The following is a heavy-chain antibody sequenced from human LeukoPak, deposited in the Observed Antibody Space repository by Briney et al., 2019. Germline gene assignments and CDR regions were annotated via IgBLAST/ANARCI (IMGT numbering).Heavy chain of an antibody. CDR3: ARGRLLWFGELLTSMYNWFDP. CDR1: GHTFHRYD. D-gene: IGHD3-10*01. J-gene: IGHJ5*02. CDR2: MNPNSENR. V-gene: IGHV1-8*01. Sequence: ASVKVSSKASGHTFHRYDINWVRHPPGQGLESMGCMNPNSENRGYGRTFQGGVTMTRNISISTAYMELSRLISEDTAVYYCARGRLLWFGELLTSMYNWFDPWGQGTLVTVSS.